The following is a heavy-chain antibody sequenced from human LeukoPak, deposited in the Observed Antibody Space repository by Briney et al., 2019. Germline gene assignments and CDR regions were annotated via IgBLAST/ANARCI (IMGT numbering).Heavy chain of an antibody. V-gene: IGHV4-59*01. CDR3: ATLGAVAGPFDY. J-gene: IGHJ4*02. CDR1: GGSISSYF. CDR2: TFYRGST. Sequence: SETLSLTCTVSGGSISSYFWNWMRQSPGKGLEWIGKTFYRGSTNYNPSLKSRVTISVDTSKNQFSLKLSSVTAADTAVYYCATLGAVAGPFDYWGQGTLVTVSS. D-gene: IGHD6-19*01.